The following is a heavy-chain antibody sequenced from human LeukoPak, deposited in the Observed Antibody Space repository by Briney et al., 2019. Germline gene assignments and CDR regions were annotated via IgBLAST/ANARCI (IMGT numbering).Heavy chain of an antibody. Sequence: SETLSLTCTVSGGSIISYYWSWIRQPPGKGLEWIGYIFYSGSTNYNPSLKSRVTMSVDTSKNQFSLKLSSVTAADTAVYYCARGYSSSWYDPYYYYYMDVWGKGTTVTISS. CDR1: GGSIISYY. CDR2: IFYSGST. CDR3: ARGYSSSWYDPYYYYYMDV. D-gene: IGHD6-13*01. V-gene: IGHV4-59*12. J-gene: IGHJ6*03.